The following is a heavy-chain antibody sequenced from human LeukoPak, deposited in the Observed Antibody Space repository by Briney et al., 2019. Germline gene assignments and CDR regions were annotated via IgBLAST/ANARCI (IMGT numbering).Heavy chain of an antibody. J-gene: IGHJ4*02. D-gene: IGHD6-13*01. Sequence: PGGSLRLSCAVSGLTFSSSWMDWVRQAPGKGLEWVASINPDGNKKYSADSVKGRFTISRDNAENSLYLQMNSLRVEDTAVYYCARASAAGIMLDSWGQGTLVTVSS. CDR3: ARASAAGIMLDS. CDR2: INPDGNKK. V-gene: IGHV3-7*04. CDR1: GLTFSSSW.